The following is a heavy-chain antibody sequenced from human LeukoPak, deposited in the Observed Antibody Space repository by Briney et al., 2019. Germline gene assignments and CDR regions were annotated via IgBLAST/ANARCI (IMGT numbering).Heavy chain of an antibody. Sequence: SQTLSLTCAISGDSVSSNSAAWNWIRQSPSRGLEWLGRTYYRSKWYNDYAVSVKSRITINPDTSKNQFSLHLNSVTPEDTAIYYCTRQPDQQPASFDSWGQGALVTVSS. V-gene: IGHV6-1*01. J-gene: IGHJ4*02. CDR2: TYYRSKWYN. CDR3: TRQPDQQPASFDS. D-gene: IGHD6-13*01. CDR1: GDSVSSNSAA.